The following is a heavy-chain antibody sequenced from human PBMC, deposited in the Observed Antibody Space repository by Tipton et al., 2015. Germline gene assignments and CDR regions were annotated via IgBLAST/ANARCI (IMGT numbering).Heavy chain of an antibody. CDR3: AKDSDGGYYYDNCSYYVY. D-gene: IGHD3-22*01. J-gene: IGHJ4*02. V-gene: IGHV3-7*04. CDR2: IKQEGSEK. CDR1: GFSFRSYW. Sequence: GSLRLSCAASGFSFRSYWMAWVRQAPGKGLEWGANIKQEGSEKTYMDSVKGRFTISRDNANNSLYLQMNSLRAEDTAVYYCAKDSDGGYYYDNCSYYVYWGQGTLVTVSS.